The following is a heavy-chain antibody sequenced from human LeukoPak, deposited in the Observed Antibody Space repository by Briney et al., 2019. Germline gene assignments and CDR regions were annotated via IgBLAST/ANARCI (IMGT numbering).Heavy chain of an antibody. CDR1: GYTFTSYG. CDR3: ARDPRTYYYGSGSYFFYYFDY. D-gene: IGHD3-10*01. Sequence: GGSLRLSCAASGYTFTSYGISWVRQAPGQGLEWMGWISAYNGNTNYAQKLQGRVTMTTDTSTSTAYIELRSLRSDDTAVYYCARDPRTYYYGSGSYFFYYFDYWGQGTLVTVSS. CDR2: ISAYNGNT. V-gene: IGHV1-18*01. J-gene: IGHJ4*02.